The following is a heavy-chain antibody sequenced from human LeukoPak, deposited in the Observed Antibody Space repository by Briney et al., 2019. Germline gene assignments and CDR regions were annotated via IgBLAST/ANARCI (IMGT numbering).Heavy chain of an antibody. V-gene: IGHV1-18*01. CDR2: ISAYNGNT. J-gene: IGHJ6*02. CDR3: AREDYGMDV. Sequence: ASVKVSFKASGYTFTSYGISWVRQAPAQGLEWMGLISAYNGNTNYAQKLLGRVTMTTDTSTSTAYMELRSLRSDDTAVYYCAREDYGMDVWGQGTTVTVSS. CDR1: GYTFTSYG.